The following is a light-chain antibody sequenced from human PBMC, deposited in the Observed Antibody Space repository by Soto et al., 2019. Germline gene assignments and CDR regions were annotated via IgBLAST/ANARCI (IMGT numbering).Light chain of an antibody. J-gene: IGKJ2*01. Sequence: MSMTQSPPTLSVSPGGRVTLSCEASETISADLAWYHHRPGQAPRLLIYAASTRAPGVPVRFSGSGSGTDFTLAIANLQPEDFGLYYCQHYHNFPRTFGQGTKLEIK. CDR1: ETISAD. CDR2: AAS. V-gene: IGKV3-15*01. CDR3: QHYHNFPRT.